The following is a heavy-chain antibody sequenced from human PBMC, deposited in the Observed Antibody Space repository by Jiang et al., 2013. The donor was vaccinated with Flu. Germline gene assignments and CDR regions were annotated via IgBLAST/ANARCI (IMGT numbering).Heavy chain of an antibody. D-gene: IGHD5-12*01. Sequence: GKGLEWIGYIYHSGSTYYNPSLKSRVTISVDRSKNQFSLKLSSVTAADTAVYYCARSTRGYPFDYWGQGTLVTVSS. CDR2: IYHSGST. V-gene: IGHV4-30-2*01. J-gene: IGHJ4*02. CDR3: ARSTRGYPFDY.